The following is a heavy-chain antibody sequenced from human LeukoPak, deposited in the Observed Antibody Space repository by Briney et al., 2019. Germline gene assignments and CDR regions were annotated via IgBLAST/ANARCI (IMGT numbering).Heavy chain of an antibody. CDR2: IKQDGSEK. J-gene: IGHJ4*02. V-gene: IGHV3-7*01. Sequence: GGSLRLSCAASGFTFSSYWMSWVCQAPGKGLEWVANIKQDGSEKYYVDSVKGRFTISRDNAKNSLYLQMNSLRAEDTAVYYCARDGRLGELIAVVKDYWGQGTLVTVSS. CDR1: GFTFSSYW. D-gene: IGHD6-19*01. CDR3: ARDGRLGELIAVVKDY.